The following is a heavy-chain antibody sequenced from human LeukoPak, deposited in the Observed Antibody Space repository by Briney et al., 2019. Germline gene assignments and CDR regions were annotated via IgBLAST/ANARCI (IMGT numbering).Heavy chain of an antibody. V-gene: IGHV4-59*01. Sequence: SETLSLTCTVSGGSISSYYWSWIRQPPGKGLEWIGYIYYSGSTNYNPSLKSRVTISVDTSKNQFSLKLSSVTAADTAVYYCARGSIAVAGTPWGHAAFDIWGQGTMVTVSS. CDR3: ARGSIAVAGTPWGHAAFDI. CDR2: IYYSGST. D-gene: IGHD6-19*01. J-gene: IGHJ3*02. CDR1: GGSISSYY.